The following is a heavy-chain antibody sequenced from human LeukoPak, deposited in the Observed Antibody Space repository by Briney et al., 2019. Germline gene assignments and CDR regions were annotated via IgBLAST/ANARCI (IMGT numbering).Heavy chain of an antibody. D-gene: IGHD3-22*01. CDR2: INPNSGGT. J-gene: IGHJ4*02. CDR3: ASGGGSSGFSDD. V-gene: IGHV1-2*02. Sequence: ASVKVSCESSGYTFNYYMLRVRHAPGHGLEWMGWINPNSGGTNYAQKFLCRVTVTRDTSISTAYMELSRLRADDTAMYYCASGGGSSGFSDDWGQGTLVSVSS. CDR1: GYTFNYY.